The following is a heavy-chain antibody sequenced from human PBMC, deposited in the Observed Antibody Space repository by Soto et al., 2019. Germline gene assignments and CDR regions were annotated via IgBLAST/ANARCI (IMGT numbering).Heavy chain of an antibody. CDR3: VGGDQLTPGSFAY. CDR1: GFTVSDNY. D-gene: IGHD2-2*01. J-gene: IGHJ4*02. V-gene: IGHV3-53*01. CDR2: IYRGGSA. Sequence: EVQVVESGGGLIQPGGSLRLSCAVSGFTVSDNYINWVRQAPGKGLGWVSVIYRGGSAFYADSVKGRFTISRDNSKNTLCLEMNNLRADDTAVYYCVGGDQLTPGSFAYWGQGTLVSV.